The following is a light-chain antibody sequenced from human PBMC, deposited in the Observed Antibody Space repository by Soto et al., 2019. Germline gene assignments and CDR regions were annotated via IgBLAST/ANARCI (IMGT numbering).Light chain of an antibody. V-gene: IGKV1-27*01. J-gene: IGKJ1*01. Sequence: DIQMTQSPSSLSASVGDRFTITCRASQGISNYLAWYQQKPGKVPKLLIYAASTLQSGVPDRFSGSGSGTDLTLTISSLQPDDFATYYCQQYNSYSFGQGTKVDIK. CDR2: AAS. CDR3: QQYNSYS. CDR1: QGISNY.